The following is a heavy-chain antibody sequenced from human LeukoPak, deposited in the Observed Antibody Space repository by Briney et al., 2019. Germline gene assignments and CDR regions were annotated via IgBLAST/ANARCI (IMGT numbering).Heavy chain of an antibody. CDR1: GYTFTGYY. V-gene: IGHV1-2*04. CDR2: INPNSGGT. CDR3: AREGPINSSGFDY. D-gene: IGHD6-19*01. J-gene: IGHJ4*02. Sequence: ASVKVSCKASGYTFTGYYMHWVRQAPGQGLEWMGWINPNSGGTNYAQKFQGWVTMTRDTSISTAYMELSRLRSDDTAVYYCAREGPINSSGFDYWGQGTLVTVSS.